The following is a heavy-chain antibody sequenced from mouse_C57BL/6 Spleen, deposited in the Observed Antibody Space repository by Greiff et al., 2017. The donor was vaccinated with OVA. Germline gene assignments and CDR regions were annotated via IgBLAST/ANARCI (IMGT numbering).Heavy chain of an antibody. J-gene: IGHJ1*03. V-gene: IGHV5-4*03. CDR3: ARAPYGSYCYFDV. CDR2: ISDGGSYT. D-gene: IGHD1-1*01. CDR1: GFTFSSYA. Sequence: EVMLVESGGGLVKPGGSLKLSCAASGFTFSSYAMSWVRQTPEKRLEWVANISDGGSYTYYPDNVKGRFTISRDNAKNNLYLQMSHLKSEDTAMYYCARAPYGSYCYFDVWGTGTTVTVSS.